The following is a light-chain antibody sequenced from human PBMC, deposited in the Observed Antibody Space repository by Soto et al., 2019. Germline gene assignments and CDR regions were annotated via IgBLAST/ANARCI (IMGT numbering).Light chain of an antibody. CDR1: QSVTKY. CDR3: HQRSNLPLT. V-gene: IGKV3-11*01. J-gene: IGKJ4*01. CDR2: DVS. Sequence: EVVLTQSPATLSLSPGERATLSCRASQSVTKYLAWYQQKPGQALRLLIYDVSKRATGIPARFSGSGSETDFTLTISSLDPGDFAVYYCHQRSNLPLTFGGGTKLEIK.